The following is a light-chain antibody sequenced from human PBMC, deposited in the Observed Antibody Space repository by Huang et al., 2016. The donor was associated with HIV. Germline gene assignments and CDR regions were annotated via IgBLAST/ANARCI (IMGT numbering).Light chain of an antibody. V-gene: IGKV3-11*01. CDR3: QQRKYWPPIT. Sequence: ETVLTQSPATLSLSPGERATLSCRASQSVNSYLAWYQQKPGQTPRLLIYDASNRATGIPARFSGSGSGTDSTLTISSLEPEDFAVYYCQQRKYWPPITFGQGTRLEIK. CDR2: DAS. CDR1: QSVNSY. J-gene: IGKJ5*01.